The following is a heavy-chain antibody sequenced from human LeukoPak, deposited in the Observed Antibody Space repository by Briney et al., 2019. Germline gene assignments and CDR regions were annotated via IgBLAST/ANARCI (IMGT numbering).Heavy chain of an antibody. Sequence: PGGSLRLSCAASGFTFSSYAMHWVRQAPGNGLEWVAVITYDGGKEYYADSVKGRFTISRDNSKSTLYLQMNSLRAEDTAVYYCARDQTGSYCINYWGQGTLVTVSS. J-gene: IGHJ4*02. CDR2: ITYDGGKE. CDR1: GFTFSSYA. V-gene: IGHV3-30-3*01. D-gene: IGHD1-26*01. CDR3: ARDQTGSYCINY.